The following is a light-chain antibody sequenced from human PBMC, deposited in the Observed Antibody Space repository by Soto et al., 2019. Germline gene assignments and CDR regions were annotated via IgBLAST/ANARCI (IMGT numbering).Light chain of an antibody. J-gene: IGKJ1*01. CDR2: ATS. CDR1: QSVRSIN. V-gene: IGKV3-20*01. Sequence: EIVLTQSPATLSLSPGERATLSCRASQSVRSINLAWYQQKPGQAPRLLIYATSNRATGIPDRFSGSGSGTDFTLTISSLEPEDFAVYCCQQYGSSPRTFGQGTKVDIK. CDR3: QQYGSSPRT.